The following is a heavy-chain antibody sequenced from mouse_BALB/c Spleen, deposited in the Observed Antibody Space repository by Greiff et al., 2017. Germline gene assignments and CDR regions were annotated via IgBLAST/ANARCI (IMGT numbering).Heavy chain of an antibody. V-gene: IGHV2-4-1*01. CDR2: IWSGGST. J-gene: IGHJ4*01. CDR3: ARVALNWDDAMDN. Sequence: QVQLQQSGPGLVQPSQSLSITCTVSGFSLTSYGVHWVRQSPGKGLEWLGVIWSGGSTDYNAAFISRLSISKDNSKSQVFFKMNSLQADDTAIYYCARVALNWDDAMDNWGQGNSVTVSS. CDR1: GFSLTSYG. D-gene: IGHD4-1*01.